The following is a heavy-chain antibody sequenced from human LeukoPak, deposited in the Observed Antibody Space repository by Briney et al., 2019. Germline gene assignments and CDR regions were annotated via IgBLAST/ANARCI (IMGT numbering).Heavy chain of an antibody. Sequence: GGSLRLSCAASGFTFSSYSMNWVRQAPGKGLEWVSYISSSSSTIYYADSVKGRFTISRDNAKNSLYLQMNSLRAEDTAVYYCAGGPYSSLSWGQGTLVTVSS. CDR1: GFTFSSYS. D-gene: IGHD6-19*01. V-gene: IGHV3-48*01. CDR2: ISSSSSTI. CDR3: AGGPYSSLS. J-gene: IGHJ4*02.